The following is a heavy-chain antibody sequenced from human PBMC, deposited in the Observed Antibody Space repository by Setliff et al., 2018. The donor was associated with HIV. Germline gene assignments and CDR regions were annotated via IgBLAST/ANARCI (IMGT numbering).Heavy chain of an antibody. CDR3: ATLQPDSVDV. V-gene: IGHV5-10-1*01. CDR2: INPSDSYA. CDR1: GYIFSTYW. J-gene: IGHJ6*02. Sequence: PGESLKISCKGSGYIFSTYWISWVRQMPGKGLEWMGRINPSDSYANYSPSFQGHVTISADKSIDTAYLRWSSLKASDTAIYYCATLQPDSVDVWGQGTTVTVSS.